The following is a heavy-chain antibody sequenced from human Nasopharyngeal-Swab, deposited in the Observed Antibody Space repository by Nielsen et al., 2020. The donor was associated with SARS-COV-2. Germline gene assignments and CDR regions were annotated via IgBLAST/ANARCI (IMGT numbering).Heavy chain of an antibody. CDR2: ISSSSSDI. CDR3: AKDRDSGDDSDDYYHYYG. V-gene: IGHV3-21*04. J-gene: IGHJ6*01. CDR1: GFRDYS. Sequence: GGSLRLSCVDSGFRDYSMNWVRQAPGKGLEWVSSISSSSSDIYYADSVKGRFTISRDNSKNTVNLQMNSLRVEDTAIYYCAKDRDSGDDSDDYYHYYG. D-gene: IGHD5-12*01.